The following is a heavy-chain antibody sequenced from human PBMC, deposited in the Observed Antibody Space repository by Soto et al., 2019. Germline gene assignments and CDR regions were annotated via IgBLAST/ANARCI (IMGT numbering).Heavy chain of an antibody. CDR2: IFHSGNS. CDR3: AREDDGMDV. J-gene: IGHJ6*02. Sequence: SETLSLTCAVSGSSMSGFYWGWVRQPPGKGLEWIGSIFHSGNSYYNPSLKSRVILSVDTSKNQFSLNLTAAIAADTAVYYCAREDDGMDVWGQGTPVTVS. CDR1: GSSMSGFY. V-gene: IGHV4-38-2*02.